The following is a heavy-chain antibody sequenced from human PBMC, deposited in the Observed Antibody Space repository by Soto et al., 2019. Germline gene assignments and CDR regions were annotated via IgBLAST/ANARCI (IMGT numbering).Heavy chain of an antibody. Sequence: GGSLRLSCAASGFTFSSYSMNWVRQAPGKGLEWVSSISSNSSYINYADSVKGRFTISRDNAKNSLYLQMNSLRAEDTAVYYCARAYVDTAMDNDYWGQGTLVTVSS. V-gene: IGHV3-21*04. CDR3: ARAYVDTAMDNDY. D-gene: IGHD5-18*01. J-gene: IGHJ4*02. CDR1: GFTFSSYS. CDR2: ISSNSSYI.